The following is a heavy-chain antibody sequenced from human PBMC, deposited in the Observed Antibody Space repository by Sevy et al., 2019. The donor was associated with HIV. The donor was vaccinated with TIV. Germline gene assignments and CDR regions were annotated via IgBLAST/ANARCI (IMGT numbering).Heavy chain of an antibody. V-gene: IGHV4-39*01. CDR1: GVSFSNNSYY. D-gene: IGHD3-22*01. CDR2: FYSRGSP. J-gene: IGHJ4*02. CDR3: ARHYYDSSSFDY. Sequence: SETLSLTCAVSGVSFSNNSYYWGWIRQTPGKGLEWIGSFYSRGSPYYNPSLKSRVTIGVDTSRSQFSLNLRSVTAADTAVYYCARHYYDSSSFDYWGQGTLVTVSS.